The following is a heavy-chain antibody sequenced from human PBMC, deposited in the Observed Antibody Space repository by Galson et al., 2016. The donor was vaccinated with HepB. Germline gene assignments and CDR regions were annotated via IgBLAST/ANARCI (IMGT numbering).Heavy chain of an antibody. CDR3: VKEVGAPGAFDI. CDR1: GAKFSDYY. D-gene: IGHD1-26*01. V-gene: IGHV3-11*06. Sequence: SLRLSCAVSGAKFSDYYMAWVRQAPGKGLEWISYISPSHSYTTYADSVRGRFTISRDNAKNSLYLHMISLRVEDTAVYYCVKEVGAPGAFDIWGQGTLVTVSS. J-gene: IGHJ3*02. CDR2: ISPSHSYT.